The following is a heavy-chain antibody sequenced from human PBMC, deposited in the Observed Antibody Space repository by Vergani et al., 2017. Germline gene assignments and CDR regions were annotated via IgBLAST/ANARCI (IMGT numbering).Heavy chain of an antibody. D-gene: IGHD3-16*01. Sequence: QVQLQESGPGLVKPSQTLSLTCTVSGASMSSVGSYWTWIRQSAGQILEWIGDILGSGTANYNPSFQGRVSMSVATSKNQFSLTLSSVNATDTAVYYCASGKYYSDSTSHFRGRYFDVWGRGTRVTVPS. J-gene: IGHJ2*01. CDR1: GASMSSVGSY. V-gene: IGHV4-61*02. CDR2: ILGSGTA. CDR3: ASGKYYSDSTSHFRGRYFDV.